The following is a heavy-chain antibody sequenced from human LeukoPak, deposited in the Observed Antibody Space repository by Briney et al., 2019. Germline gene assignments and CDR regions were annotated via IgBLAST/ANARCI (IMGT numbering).Heavy chain of an antibody. Sequence: GGSLILPCAASGFTFSSYGMHGVRQAPGKGLEWVAVISYDGSNKYYADSVKGRFTISRDNSKNTLYLQMNSLRAEDTAVYYCAKGPGDSTFWGQGTLVTVSS. CDR3: AKGPGDSTF. J-gene: IGHJ4*02. CDR2: ISYDGSNK. D-gene: IGHD4-17*01. V-gene: IGHV3-30*18. CDR1: GFTFSSYG.